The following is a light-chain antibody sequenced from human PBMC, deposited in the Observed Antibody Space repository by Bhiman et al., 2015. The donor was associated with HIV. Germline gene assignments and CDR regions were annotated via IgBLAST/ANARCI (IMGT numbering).Light chain of an antibody. Sequence: FLLTQPHSVSGSPGTTVTISCTRSSGSIASNSVQWYQQRPGSSPTIVIFQNDERPFGVPDRFSGSVDSSSNSASLTISGLTTEDEADYYCQSSDNRDNVVFGGGTKLTVL. J-gene: IGLJ2*01. V-gene: IGLV6-57*01. CDR3: QSSDNRDNVV. CDR2: QND. CDR1: SGSIASNS.